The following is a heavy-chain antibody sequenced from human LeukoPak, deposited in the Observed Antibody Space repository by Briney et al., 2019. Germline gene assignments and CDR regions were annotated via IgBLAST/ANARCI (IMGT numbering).Heavy chain of an antibody. D-gene: IGHD2-21*02. Sequence: GGSLRLSCAASGFTFSSYSMNWVRQAPGKGLEWVSSISSSSSCIYYADSVKGRFTISRDNAKNSLYLQMNSLRAEDTAVYYCARETAYCGGDCYSGIGNWFDPWGQGTLVTVSS. CDR3: ARETAYCGGDCYSGIGNWFDP. CDR1: GFTFSSYS. J-gene: IGHJ5*02. V-gene: IGHV3-21*01. CDR2: ISSSSSCI.